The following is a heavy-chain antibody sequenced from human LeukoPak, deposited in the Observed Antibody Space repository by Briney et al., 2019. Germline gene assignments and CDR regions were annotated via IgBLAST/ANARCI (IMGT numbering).Heavy chain of an antibody. CDR1: GGSISSGDYY. CDR2: IYYSGST. V-gene: IGHV4-30-4*01. CDR3: ARDVPAAGTMDY. Sequence: SQTLSLTCTVSGGSISSGDYYWSWIRQPPGKGLEWIGYIYYSGSTYYNPSLKSRVTISVDTSKNQFSLKLSSVTAADTAVYYCARDVPAAGTMDYWGQGTLVTVSS. J-gene: IGHJ4*02. D-gene: IGHD6-19*01.